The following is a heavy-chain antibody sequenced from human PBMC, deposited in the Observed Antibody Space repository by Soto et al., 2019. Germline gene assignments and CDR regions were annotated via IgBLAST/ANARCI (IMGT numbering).Heavy chain of an antibody. CDR1: GFTFSSYW. CDR3: ARANRDGYRPRFYYYGMDV. V-gene: IGHV3-74*01. CDR2: INSDGSST. J-gene: IGHJ6*02. Sequence: GGSLRLSCAASGFTFSSYWMHWVRQAPGKGLVWVSRINSDGSSTSYADSVKGRFTISRDNAKNTLYLQMNSLRAEDTAVYYCARANRDGYRPRFYYYGMDVWGQGTTVTVSS. D-gene: IGHD5-12*01.